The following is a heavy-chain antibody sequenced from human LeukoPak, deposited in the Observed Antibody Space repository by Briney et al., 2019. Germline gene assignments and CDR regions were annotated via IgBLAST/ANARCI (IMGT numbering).Heavy chain of an antibody. CDR2: ISSTTGRII. D-gene: IGHD3-10*01. J-gene: IGHJ3*01. V-gene: IGHV3-11*04. CDR1: GFTFSDYY. Sequence: PGGSLRLSCAASGFTFSDYYMTWIRQAPGKGLEWLSYISSTTGRIIYYADSVKGRFIISRDNTKNSLFLQMVSLRVEDTAVYYCARYYSDAFDVWGQGTVVTVSS. CDR3: ARYYSDAFDV.